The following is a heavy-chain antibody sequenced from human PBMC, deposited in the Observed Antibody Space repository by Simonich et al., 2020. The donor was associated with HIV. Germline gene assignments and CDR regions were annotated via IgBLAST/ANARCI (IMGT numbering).Heavy chain of an antibody. CDR1: GGSFSGYY. J-gene: IGHJ1*01. D-gene: IGHD6-13*01. Sequence: QVQLQQWGAGLLKPSETLSLTCAVYGGSFSGYYWSWIRQPPGKGLEWIGEINQSGSTNYNPSLKSRVTISVDTSKNQFSLKLSSVTAADMAVYYCARLTAGGLGEYFQHWGQGTLVTVSS. V-gene: IGHV4-34*01. CDR3: ARLTAGGLGEYFQH. CDR2: INQSGST.